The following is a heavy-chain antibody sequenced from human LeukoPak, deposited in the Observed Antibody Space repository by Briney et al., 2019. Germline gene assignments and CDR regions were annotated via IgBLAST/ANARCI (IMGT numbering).Heavy chain of an antibody. CDR3: ARGDGNFDY. CDR1: GFTVSSNH. V-gene: IGHV3-53*04. Sequence: GGSLTLSCGASGFTVSSNHMSWVRQAPGRGLVWVSVIYSGGSTYYADSVKGRFTISRHNSKNTLYLQMNSLRAEDTAVYYCARGDGNFDYWGQGTLVTVSS. CDR2: IYSGGST. J-gene: IGHJ4*02. D-gene: IGHD5-24*01.